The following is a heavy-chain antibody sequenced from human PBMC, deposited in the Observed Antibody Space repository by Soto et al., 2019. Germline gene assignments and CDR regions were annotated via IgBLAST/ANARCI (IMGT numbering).Heavy chain of an antibody. J-gene: IGHJ6*03. D-gene: IGHD1-26*01. Sequence: QVQLQQWGAGLLKPSETLSLTCAVYGGSFSGYYWSWIRQPPGKGREWMGEINHSGSTNYNPSHKKRITISVDTSMNQFSLQLSYVTAADTAVYYCARGRIVSTVSYYYSRDVWGKGTTVTVSS. CDR2: INHSGST. CDR1: GGSFSGYY. CDR3: ARGRIVSTVSYYYSRDV. V-gene: IGHV4-34*01.